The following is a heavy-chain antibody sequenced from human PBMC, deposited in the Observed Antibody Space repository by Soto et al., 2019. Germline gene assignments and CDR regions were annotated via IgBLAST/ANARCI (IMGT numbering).Heavy chain of an antibody. D-gene: IGHD3-22*01. CDR2: ISGSGGST. Sequence: EVQLLESGGGLVQPGGSLRLSCAASGFTFSSYAMSWVRQAPGKGLEWVSAISGSGGSTYYADSVMGRFTISRDNSKNTLYLQMKSLRAEDTAVYYCATISTYYYDSSGYPYWGQGTMVTVSS. J-gene: IGHJ4*02. CDR1: GFTFSSYA. V-gene: IGHV3-23*01. CDR3: ATISTYYYDSSGYPY.